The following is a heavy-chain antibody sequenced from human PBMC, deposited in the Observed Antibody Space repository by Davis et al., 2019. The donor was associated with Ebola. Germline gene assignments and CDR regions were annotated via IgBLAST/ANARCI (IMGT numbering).Heavy chain of an antibody. V-gene: IGHV3-30*03. Sequence: PGGSLRLSCAASGFTFSSYSINWVRQAPGKGLEWVAVISYDGSNKYYVDSVKGRFTISRDNAKNSLYLQMNSLRAEDTAVYYCARERLWLALYFDYWGQGTLVTVSS. CDR2: ISYDGSNK. D-gene: IGHD6-19*01. CDR1: GFTFSSYS. J-gene: IGHJ4*02. CDR3: ARERLWLALYFDY.